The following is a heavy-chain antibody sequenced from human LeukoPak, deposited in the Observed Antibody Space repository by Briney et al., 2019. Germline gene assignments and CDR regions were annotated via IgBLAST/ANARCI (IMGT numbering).Heavy chain of an antibody. J-gene: IGHJ4*02. CDR1: GFTFDDYA. D-gene: IGHD2-21*01. V-gene: IGHV3-9*01. CDR2: ISWNSGSI. Sequence: GRSLRLSCAASGFTFDDYAMHWLRQSPGKRLEWVSGISWNSGSIGYADSMKGRFTISRDNAKNSLYLQMNSLIAEDTALYYCAKGSGEWGPGTLVTVSS. CDR3: AKGSGE.